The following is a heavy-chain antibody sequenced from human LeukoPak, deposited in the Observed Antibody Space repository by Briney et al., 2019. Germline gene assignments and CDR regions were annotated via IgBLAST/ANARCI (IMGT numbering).Heavy chain of an antibody. D-gene: IGHD3-3*01. Sequence: PSETLSLTCTVSGGSISDYYWSWIRQSPGKGLEWIGYISYSGSTNYNPSLKSRVTISVDTSKNQFSLKLSSVTAADTAVYYCARGSAGPSDPWGQGTLVTASS. J-gene: IGHJ5*02. CDR2: ISYSGST. CDR1: GGSISDYY. CDR3: ARGSAGPSDP. V-gene: IGHV4-59*13.